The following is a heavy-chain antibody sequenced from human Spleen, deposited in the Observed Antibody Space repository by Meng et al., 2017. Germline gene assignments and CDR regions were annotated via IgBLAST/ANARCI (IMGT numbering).Heavy chain of an antibody. D-gene: IGHD4-17*01. CDR2: MNPNSGNT. V-gene: IGHV1-8*01. J-gene: IGHJ4*02. Sequence: ASVKVSCKASGYTFTSYDINWVRQATGEGLEWMGWMNPNSGNTGYAQKFQGRVTMTRETSISTAYMELSSLRSDDTAVYYCARGMTRVTTGAYWGQGTLVTVSS. CDR1: GYTFTSYD. CDR3: ARGMTRVTTGAY.